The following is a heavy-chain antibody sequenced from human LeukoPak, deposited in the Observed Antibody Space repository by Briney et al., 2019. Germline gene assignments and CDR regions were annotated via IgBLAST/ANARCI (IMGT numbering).Heavy chain of an antibody. CDR1: GFAFSDFW. D-gene: IGHD2-15*01. Sequence: GGSLRLSCAASGFAFSDFWMSWVRQAPGKGQEWVANIRHDGNAKNYVPSVRGRFTISRDNAKNSLYLQMNSLTVEDTAVYYCATSHDSAGNDWGQGTLVTVSS. CDR2: IRHDGNAK. CDR3: ATSHDSAGND. J-gene: IGHJ4*02. V-gene: IGHV3-7*01.